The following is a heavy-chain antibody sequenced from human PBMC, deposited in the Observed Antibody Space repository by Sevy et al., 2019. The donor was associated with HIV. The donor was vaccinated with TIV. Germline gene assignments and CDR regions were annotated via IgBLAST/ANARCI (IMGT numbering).Heavy chain of an antibody. CDR3: ARDRRNYAGQYFDY. V-gene: IGHV3-11*06. Sequence: GGSLRLSCAASGFTFSDYYMSWIRQAPGKGLGWVSDISSGSTYTKYADSVKGRITISRDNAKNSLYLQMNSLRVEDTAVYYCARDRRNYAGQYFDYWGQGTLVTVSS. J-gene: IGHJ4*02. D-gene: IGHD1-7*01. CDR2: ISSGSTYT. CDR1: GFTFSDYY.